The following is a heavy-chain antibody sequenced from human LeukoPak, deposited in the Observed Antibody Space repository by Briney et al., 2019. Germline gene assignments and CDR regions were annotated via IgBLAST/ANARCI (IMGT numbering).Heavy chain of an antibody. CDR3: AKDTDVDTAMVFDY. Sequence: SGGSLRLSCAASGFTFSSYGMHWVRQAPGKGLEWVAVIWYDGSNKYYADSVKGRFTISRDNSKNTLYLQMNSLRAEDTAVYCCAKDTDVDTAMVFDYWGQGTLVTVSS. CDR2: IWYDGSNK. CDR1: GFTFSSYG. V-gene: IGHV3-33*06. J-gene: IGHJ4*02. D-gene: IGHD5-18*01.